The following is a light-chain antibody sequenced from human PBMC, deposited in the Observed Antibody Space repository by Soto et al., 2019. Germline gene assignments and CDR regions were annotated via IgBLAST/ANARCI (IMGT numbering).Light chain of an antibody. CDR1: QSIGIY. CDR3: QQSYSTPST. CDR2: AAS. Sequence: SQMTQSPSSRSAAVRDRVTITCRASQSIGIYLNWYQQEPGKAPKLLIYAASTLQSGVPLRFSGSGSGTDFTLTIGSLQPEDFATYFCQQSYSTPSTFGHGTKVDIK. V-gene: IGKV1-39*01. J-gene: IGKJ3*01.